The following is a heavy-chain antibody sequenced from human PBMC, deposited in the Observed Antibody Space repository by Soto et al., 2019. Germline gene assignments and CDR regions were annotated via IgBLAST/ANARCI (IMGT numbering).Heavy chain of an antibody. CDR3: AKQYTDLVIGAFDV. V-gene: IGHV3-30*18. CDR1: GFMFSSYG. CDR2: ISYGGTYK. D-gene: IGHD2-2*01. Sequence: GGSLRLSCAASGFMFSSYGIHWVRQAPGRGLEWVAVISYGGTYKYYADSVKGRFTLSRDNSENTVSLQMNSLRPEDTAVYYCAKQYTDLVIGAFDVWGPGAMVTVSS. J-gene: IGHJ3*01.